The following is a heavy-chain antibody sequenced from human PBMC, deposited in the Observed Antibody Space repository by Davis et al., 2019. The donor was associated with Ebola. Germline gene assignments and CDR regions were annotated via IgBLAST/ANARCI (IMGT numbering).Heavy chain of an antibody. Sequence: PSETLSLTCAISGDSVSGNSGAWNWIRQSPSRGLEWLGRTYYNSKWFTDYAVSVRGRITINPDTSRNQFSLQVNSVTPEDRGVYYCARGWLRGYLDYWGQGILVTVSS. CDR2: TYYNSKWFT. J-gene: IGHJ4*02. V-gene: IGHV6-1*01. D-gene: IGHD5-12*01. CDR1: GDSVSGNSGA. CDR3: ARGWLRGYLDY.